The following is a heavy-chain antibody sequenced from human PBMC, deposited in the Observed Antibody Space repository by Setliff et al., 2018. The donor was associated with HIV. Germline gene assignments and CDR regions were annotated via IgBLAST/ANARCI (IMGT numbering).Heavy chain of an antibody. Sequence: GGSLRLSCAASGFTVENYYMSWVRQAPGKGLEWVSVVYSGGSTYYADSVKGRFTISRDIPRNSLYLQMNNLRAEDTAVYYCARAYDCSGGSCYLGFDYWGQGTLVTVSS. CDR3: ARAYDCSGGSCYLGFDY. J-gene: IGHJ4*02. D-gene: IGHD2-15*01. CDR2: VYSGGST. CDR1: GFTVENYY. V-gene: IGHV3-53*01.